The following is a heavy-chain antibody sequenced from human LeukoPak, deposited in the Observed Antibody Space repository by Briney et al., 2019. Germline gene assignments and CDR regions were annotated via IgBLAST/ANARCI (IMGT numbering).Heavy chain of an antibody. CDR3: AHRQPGEGSSWQGGYFDL. D-gene: IGHD6-13*01. V-gene: IGHV2-5*02. CDR2: IYWDNDR. J-gene: IGHJ2*01. CDR1: GFSLSTYGVG. Sequence: SGPTLVKPTQTLTLTCTFSGFSLSTYGVGVGWIRQPPGKALEWLAVIYWDNDRRYSPSLKNRLTITKDTPENHVVLMMTNMGPVDTATYYCAHRQPGEGSSWQGGYFDLWGRGTLVTVSS.